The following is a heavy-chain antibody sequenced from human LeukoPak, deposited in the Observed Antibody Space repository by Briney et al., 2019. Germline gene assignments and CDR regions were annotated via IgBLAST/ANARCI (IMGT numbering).Heavy chain of an antibody. CDR2: INPYTGDT. J-gene: IGHJ4*02. V-gene: IGHV1-2*02. Sequence: ASVKVSCKASAYTFSDYYRNWVRQAPGQGLEWMGWINPYTGDTHYAEDFQGRVTMTRDTSLTTAYMELTRLRSDDTAFYFCARAARYRDWLSPSDYWGQGTLVTVSS. CDR3: ARAARYRDWLSPSDY. D-gene: IGHD3-9*01. CDR1: AYTFSDYY.